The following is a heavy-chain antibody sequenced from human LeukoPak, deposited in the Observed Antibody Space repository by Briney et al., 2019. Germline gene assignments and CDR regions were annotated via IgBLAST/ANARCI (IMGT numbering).Heavy chain of an antibody. Sequence: GASVKVSCKASGGTFSSYAISWVRQAPGQGLEWMGGIIPIFGTANYAQKFQGRVTITTDESTSTAYMELSSLRSEDTAVYYCARDTEEGGNNAFDIWGQGTMFTVSS. D-gene: IGHD4-23*01. V-gene: IGHV1-69*05. CDR1: GGTFSSYA. J-gene: IGHJ3*02. CDR3: ARDTEEGGNNAFDI. CDR2: IIPIFGTA.